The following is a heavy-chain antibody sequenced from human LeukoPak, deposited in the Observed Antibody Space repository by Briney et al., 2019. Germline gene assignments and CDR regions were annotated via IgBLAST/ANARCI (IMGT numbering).Heavy chain of an antibody. J-gene: IGHJ4*02. CDR1: GGSISSYY. D-gene: IGHD4-23*01. CDR2: ISTSGST. CDR3: ASHLRTKMGGGKPTGGFDY. Sequence: SETLSLTCTVSGGSISSYYWSWIRQPAGKGLESIGHISTSGSTNYNPSLKSRVTMSVDTSKNQFSLKLSSVTAADTAVYYCASHLRTKMGGGKPTGGFDYWGQGTLVTVSS. V-gene: IGHV4-4*07.